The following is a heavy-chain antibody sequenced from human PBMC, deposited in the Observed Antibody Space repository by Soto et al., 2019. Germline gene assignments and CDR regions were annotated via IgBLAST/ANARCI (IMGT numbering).Heavy chain of an antibody. D-gene: IGHD3-3*01. CDR2: IWYDGSNK. V-gene: IGHV3-33*01. Sequence: PGGSLRVSWAASGFTFSSYGMHWVRQAPGKGLEWVAVIWYDGSNKYYADSVKGRFTISRDNSKNTLYLQMNSLRAEDTAVYYCARGGITIFYYFDYWGQGTLVTVSS. J-gene: IGHJ4*02. CDR1: GFTFSSYG. CDR3: ARGGITIFYYFDY.